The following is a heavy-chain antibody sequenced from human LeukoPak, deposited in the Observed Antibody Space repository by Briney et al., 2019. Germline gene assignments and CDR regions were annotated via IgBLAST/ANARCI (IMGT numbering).Heavy chain of an antibody. Sequence: GGSLRLSCAASGFTFSSYAMSWVRRAPGKGLEWVSAISGSGGSTYYADSVKGRFTISRDNSKNTLYLQMNSLRAEDTAVYYCAKTKPRGIAARGWFDPWGQGTLVTVSS. D-gene: IGHD6-6*01. CDR1: GFTFSSYA. J-gene: IGHJ5*02. CDR3: AKTKPRGIAARGWFDP. V-gene: IGHV3-23*01. CDR2: ISGSGGST.